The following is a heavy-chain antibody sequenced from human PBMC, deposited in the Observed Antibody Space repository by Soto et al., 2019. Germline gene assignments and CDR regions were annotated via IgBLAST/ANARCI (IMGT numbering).Heavy chain of an antibody. V-gene: IGHV1-18*01. Sequence: QVHLVQSGAEVKKPGASVKVSCKASGYTFTSYGITWVRQAPGQGLEWMGWISAHNGNTDYAQKLQGRVSVTRDTPTSTAYMGLRSMKSDATAVYYCARGRYGDYWGQGALVTVSS. CDR3: ARGRYGDY. CDR1: GYTFTSYG. D-gene: IGHD1-1*01. J-gene: IGHJ4*02. CDR2: ISAHNGNT.